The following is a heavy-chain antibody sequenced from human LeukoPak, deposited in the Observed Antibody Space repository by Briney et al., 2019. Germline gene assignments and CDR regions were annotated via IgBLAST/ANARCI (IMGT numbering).Heavy chain of an antibody. CDR2: IIPIFGTA. V-gene: IGHV1-69*13. Sequence: SVKVSCRASGGTFSSYAISWVRQAPGQGLEWMGGIIPIFGTANYAQKFQGRVTITADESTSTAYMELSSLRSEDTAVYYCARPRAPYYDFWSGLGLDAFDIWGQGTMVTVSS. CDR1: GGTFSSYA. J-gene: IGHJ3*02. D-gene: IGHD3-3*01. CDR3: ARPRAPYYDFWSGLGLDAFDI.